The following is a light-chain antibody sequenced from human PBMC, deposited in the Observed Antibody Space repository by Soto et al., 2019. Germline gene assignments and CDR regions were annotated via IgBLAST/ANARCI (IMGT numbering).Light chain of an antibody. CDR3: GTWDSSLSAEV. CDR1: SSNIGNNY. Sequence: QSVLTQPPSVSAAPGQKVTISCSGSSSNIGNNYVSWYQQLPGTAPKLLIYENNKRPSGILDRFSGSKSGTSATLGITGLQTGDEADYYCGTWDSSLSAEVFGGGTKLTVL. CDR2: ENN. J-gene: IGLJ2*01. V-gene: IGLV1-51*02.